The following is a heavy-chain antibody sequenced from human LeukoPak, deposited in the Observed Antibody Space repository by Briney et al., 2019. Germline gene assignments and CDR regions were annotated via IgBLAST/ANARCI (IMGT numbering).Heavy chain of an antibody. D-gene: IGHD6-19*01. CDR3: AKIYTSGWYSFGY. CDR1: GFTFSSYA. CDR2: ISGSGGST. V-gene: IGHV3-23*01. J-gene: IGHJ4*02. Sequence: GGSLRLSCAASGFTFSSYAMSWVRQAPGKGLEWVSGISGSGGSTYYADSVKGRFTISGDNSKNTLYLQMNSLRAEDTAVYYCAKIYTSGWYSFGYWGQGTLVTVSS.